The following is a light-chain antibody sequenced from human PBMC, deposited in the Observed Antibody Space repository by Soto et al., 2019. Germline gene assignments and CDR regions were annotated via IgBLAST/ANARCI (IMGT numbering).Light chain of an antibody. CDR1: QSVSSN. CDR2: DAS. V-gene: IGKV3-11*01. CDR3: QQCRKWPTT. J-gene: IGKJ5*01. Sequence: EIVMTQSPATLSVSPGERATLSCRASQSVSSNSAWYQQTPGQAPRLLIYDASNRATGIPARFGGRGSGADFTLTISILEPEDFAVYCCQQCRKWPTTFGQGTRLEIK.